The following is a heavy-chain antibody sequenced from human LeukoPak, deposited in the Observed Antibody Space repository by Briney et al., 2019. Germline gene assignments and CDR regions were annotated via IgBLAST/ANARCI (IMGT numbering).Heavy chain of an antibody. CDR2: INHSGST. V-gene: IGHV4-34*01. D-gene: IGHD5-18*01. CDR3: ARGRPLDSYGYRFDY. Sequence: NPSETLSLTCTVSGGSISSYYWSWIRQPPGKGLEWIGEINHSGSTNYNPSLKSRVTISVDTSKNQFSLKLSSVTAADTAVYYCARGRPLDSYGYRFDYWGQGTLVTVSS. CDR1: GGSISSYY. J-gene: IGHJ4*02.